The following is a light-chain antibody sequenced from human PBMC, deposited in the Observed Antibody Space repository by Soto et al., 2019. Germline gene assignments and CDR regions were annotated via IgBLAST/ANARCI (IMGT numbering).Light chain of an antibody. V-gene: IGKV3-20*01. CDR1: QSISSTY. CDR3: QQYYASSWT. CDR2: AAS. Sequence: EIVLTQSPGTLSLSPGETATLSCRASQSISSTYLAWYRQKPGQAPRLLIYAASSRATCIPDRFSGSGSGTDFTLTISRLEPEDFAVYYYQQYYASSWTFGQGTRVEIK. J-gene: IGKJ1*01.